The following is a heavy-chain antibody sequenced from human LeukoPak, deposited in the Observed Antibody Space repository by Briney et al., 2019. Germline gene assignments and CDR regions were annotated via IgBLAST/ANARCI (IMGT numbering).Heavy chain of an antibody. V-gene: IGHV4-34*01. CDR3: ARAGNRAVAGTGWFDP. CDR1: GGSFSGYY. CDR2: INHSGST. D-gene: IGHD6-19*01. Sequence: SETLSLTRAVYGGSFSGYYWSWIRQPPGKGLEWIGEINHSGSTNYNPSLKSRVTISVDTSKNQFSLKLSSVTAADTAVYYCARAGNRAVAGTGWFDPWGQGTLVTVSS. J-gene: IGHJ5*02.